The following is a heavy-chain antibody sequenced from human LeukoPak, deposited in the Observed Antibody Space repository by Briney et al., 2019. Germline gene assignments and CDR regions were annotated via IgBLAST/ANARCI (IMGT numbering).Heavy chain of an antibody. J-gene: IGHJ3*02. Sequence: PGESLKISCRGSGYSFSTYWVGWVRQMPGKGLEWMGIMYPGDSDTRYSPSFQGQFTISADKSISTASLQWSSLKASDTAMYYCARRDGYNMGAFDIWGQGTMVTVSS. CDR2: MYPGDSDT. V-gene: IGHV5-51*01. D-gene: IGHD5-24*01. CDR3: ARRDGYNMGAFDI. CDR1: GYSFSTYW.